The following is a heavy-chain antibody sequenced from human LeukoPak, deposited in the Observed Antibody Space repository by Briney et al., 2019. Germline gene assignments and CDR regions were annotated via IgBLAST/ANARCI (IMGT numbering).Heavy chain of an antibody. D-gene: IGHD6-19*01. CDR1: GGSFSGYY. CDR2: INHSGST. J-gene: IGHJ6*03. V-gene: IGHV4-34*01. CDR3: ARGGSGWYLDYYYYMDV. Sequence: KPSETLSLTCAVYGGSFSGYYWSWIRQPPGKGLEWIGEINHSGSTNYNPSLKSRVTISVDTSKNQFSLKLSSVTAADTAVYYCARGGSGWYLDYYYYMDVWGKGTTVTVSS.